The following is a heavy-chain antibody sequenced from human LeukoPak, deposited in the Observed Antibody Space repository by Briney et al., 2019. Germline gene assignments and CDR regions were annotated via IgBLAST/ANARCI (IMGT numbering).Heavy chain of an antibody. CDR3: AKASSPALIAVAGTVDY. CDR2: ISDSGGST. V-gene: IGHV3-23*01. D-gene: IGHD6-19*01. CDR1: GFTFSSYA. J-gene: IGHJ4*02. Sequence: GGSLRLSCAASGFTFSSYAMSWVRQAPGKGLEWVSAISDSGGSTYYADSVKGRFTISRDNSKNTLYLRMNSLRAEDTAVYYCAKASSPALIAVAGTVDYWGQGTLVTVSS.